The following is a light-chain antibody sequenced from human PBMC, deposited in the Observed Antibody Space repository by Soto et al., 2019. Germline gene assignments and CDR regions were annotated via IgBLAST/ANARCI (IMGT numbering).Light chain of an antibody. V-gene: IGKV3-20*01. CDR1: QIVTSSY. CDR2: GAS. CDR3: QQYSRSPRT. J-gene: IGKJ1*01. Sequence: EIVLTQSPGTLSLSPGERATLSCRASQIVTSSYLAWYQQKPGQAPRLLIYGASSRATGIPDRFSGSGSGTDFTLTISRLEPEDFAVYYCQQYSRSPRTFGQGTKVEIK.